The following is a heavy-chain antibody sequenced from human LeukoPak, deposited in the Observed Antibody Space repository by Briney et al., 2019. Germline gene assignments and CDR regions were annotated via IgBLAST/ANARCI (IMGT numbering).Heavy chain of an antibody. CDR2: ISWNSGSI. CDR3: AKDIFTMVRGVVDY. CDR1: GFTLDDYA. V-gene: IGHV3-9*01. Sequence: GGSLRLFCAAPGFTLDDYAMHWVRQAPGKGLEWVSGISWNSGSIGYADSVKGRFTISRDNAKNSLYLQMNSLRAEDTALYYCAKDIFTMVRGVVDYWGQGTLVTVSS. J-gene: IGHJ4*02. D-gene: IGHD3-10*01.